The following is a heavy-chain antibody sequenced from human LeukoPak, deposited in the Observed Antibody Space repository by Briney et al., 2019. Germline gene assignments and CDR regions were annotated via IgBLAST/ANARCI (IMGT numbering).Heavy chain of an antibody. CDR2: ISAYNGNT. CDR1: GYTFTSYG. J-gene: IGHJ5*02. D-gene: IGHD2-2*01. CDR3: ARDLYCSSTSCLNWFGP. V-gene: IGHV1-18*01. Sequence: ASVKVSCKASGYTFTSYGISWVRQAPGQGLEWMGWISAYNGNTNYAQKLQGRVTMTTDTSTSTAYMELRSLRSDDTAVYYCARDLYCSSTSCLNWFGPWGQGTLVTVSS.